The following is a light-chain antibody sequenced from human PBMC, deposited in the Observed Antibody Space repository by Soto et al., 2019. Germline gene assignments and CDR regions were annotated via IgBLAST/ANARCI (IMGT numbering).Light chain of an antibody. J-gene: IGLJ3*02. CDR3: CSYAATSTLV. CDR2: DVI. CDR1: SSDIGTYKY. Sequence: QSVLTQPASVSGSPGQSISISCTGTSSDIGTYKYVSWYQQHPGKAPKLIIYDVIKRPSGVPDRFSGSKSGITASLTISGLQADDEADYYCCSYAATSTLVFGGGTKVTVL. V-gene: IGLV2-11*01.